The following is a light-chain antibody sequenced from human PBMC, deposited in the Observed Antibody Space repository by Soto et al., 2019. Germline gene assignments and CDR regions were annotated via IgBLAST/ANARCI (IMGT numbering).Light chain of an antibody. J-gene: IGLJ1*01. CDR1: SSDVGGYNY. CDR3: CSFAGAFYV. CDR2: DVS. Sequence: QSVLTQPRSVSESPGQPVTISCTGTSSDVGGYNYVSWYQQHPGKAPKLMIYDVSERPSGVPDRFSGSKSGNTASLTISGLQAEDEADYYCCSFAGAFYVCGTGTKVTVL. V-gene: IGLV2-11*01.